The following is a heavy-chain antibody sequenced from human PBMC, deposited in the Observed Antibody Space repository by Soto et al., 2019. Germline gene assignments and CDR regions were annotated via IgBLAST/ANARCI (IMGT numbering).Heavy chain of an antibody. J-gene: IGHJ4*02. Sequence: EVQLVESGGGLVQPGGSLRLSCAASGFTFSSYWMHWVRQAPGKGPVWVSRINSDGSSTSYADSVKGRFTISRDNAKNTLYLQMNSFRAEDTAVYFCVRTSLVVASATREDYWGQGTLVTVSS. CDR2: INSDGSST. D-gene: IGHD2-15*01. V-gene: IGHV3-74*01. CDR3: VRTSLVVASATREDY. CDR1: GFTFSSYW.